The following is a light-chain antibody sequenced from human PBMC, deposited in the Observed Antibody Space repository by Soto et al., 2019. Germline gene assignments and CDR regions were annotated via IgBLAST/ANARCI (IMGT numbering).Light chain of an antibody. V-gene: IGKV1-5*01. CDR2: DAS. CDR1: QSISQW. CDR3: QQYNGYSWT. J-gene: IGKJ1*01. Sequence: DIQMTQSPSTLSASVGDRVAITCRASQSISQWVAWYQQKPGRAPELLIYDASKLKSGVPSRFSVSGSGTEFSLTITSLQPDDSAMYYCQQYNGYSWTFGRGTKVDIK.